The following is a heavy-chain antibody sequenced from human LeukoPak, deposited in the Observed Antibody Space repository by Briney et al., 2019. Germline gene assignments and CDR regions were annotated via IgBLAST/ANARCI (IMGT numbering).Heavy chain of an antibody. CDR1: GFTFKTYS. CDR3: ARWNNLGY. CDR2: ISSSSTTI. Sequence: GGSLRLSCAASGFTFKTYSMHWVRQAPGKGLEWISYISSSSTTIFYADFVKGRFTISRDNSKNTLYLQMNSLRAEDTAVYYCARWNNLGYWGQGTLVTVSS. V-gene: IGHV3-48*01. D-gene: IGHD1/OR15-1a*01. J-gene: IGHJ4*02.